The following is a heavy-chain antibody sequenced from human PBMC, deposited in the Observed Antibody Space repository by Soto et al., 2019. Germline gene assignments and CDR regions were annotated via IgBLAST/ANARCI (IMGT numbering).Heavy chain of an antibody. V-gene: IGHV4-39*01. CDR1: GGSISSSSYY. J-gene: IGHJ5*02. CDR2: IYYSGST. CDR3: ASHSMVRGAFNWFDP. Sequence: SETLSLTCTVSGGSISSSSYYWCWIRQPPGKGLEWIGSIYYSGSTYYNPSLKSRVTISVDTSKNQFSLKLSSVTAADTAVYYCASHSMVRGAFNWFDPWGQGTLVTVSS. D-gene: IGHD3-10*01.